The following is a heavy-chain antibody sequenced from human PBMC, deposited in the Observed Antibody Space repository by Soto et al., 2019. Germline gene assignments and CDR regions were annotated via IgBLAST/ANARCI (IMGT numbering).Heavy chain of an antibody. D-gene: IGHD6-13*01. CDR3: ARIAAAGSNWFDP. CDR2: ISSSSSYI. V-gene: IGHV3-21*06. CDR1: GFTFSRYS. J-gene: IGHJ5*02. Sequence: GSLSLSCAASGFTFSRYSMNWVRQAPGKGLEWVSSISSSSSYIYYADSVKGRFTISRDNAKNSLYLQMNSLRAEDTAVYYCARIAAAGSNWFDPWGQGTLVTVSS.